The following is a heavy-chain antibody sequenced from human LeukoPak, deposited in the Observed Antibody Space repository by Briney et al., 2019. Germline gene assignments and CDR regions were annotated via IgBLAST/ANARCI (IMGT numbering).Heavy chain of an antibody. Sequence: QPGGSLRLSCATSGFTFSSYWMSWVRQAPEKGLEWVANIKQDGSEKNYLDSVKGRFTISRDNAKNSLYLQMNSLRAEDTAVYYCARQRYHDSWGQGTLVTVSS. CDR3: ARQRYHDS. V-gene: IGHV3-7*01. CDR2: IKQDGSEK. CDR1: GFTFSSYW. D-gene: IGHD2-2*01. J-gene: IGHJ4*02.